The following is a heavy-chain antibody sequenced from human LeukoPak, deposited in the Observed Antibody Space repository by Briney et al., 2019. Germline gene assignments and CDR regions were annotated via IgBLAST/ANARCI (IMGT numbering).Heavy chain of an antibody. D-gene: IGHD3/OR15-3a*01. J-gene: IGHJ5*01. Sequence: GGSLRLSCAASGFTFNSYWMSWVRQAPGKGLEWVANIKQDVNEKYYVDSVKGRFSISRDNAKNSLYLQMNSLRAEDTAVYYCARERRAVDINWFDSWGQGTLVTVSS. CDR3: ARERRAVDINWFDS. V-gene: IGHV3-7*01. CDR1: GFTFNSYW. CDR2: IKQDVNEK.